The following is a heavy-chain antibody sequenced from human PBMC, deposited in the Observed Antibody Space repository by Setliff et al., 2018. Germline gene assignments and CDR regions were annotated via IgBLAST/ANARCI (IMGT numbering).Heavy chain of an antibody. Sequence: SETLSLTCSVSGDSMSFSYWSWIRQPPGKGLEWIGYIYDNGNTNYNPSLKSRVTMSVDTSKNQFSLKLSSVTAADTAVYYCARKGISALSGAFDMWGQGTMVTVSS. J-gene: IGHJ3*02. D-gene: IGHD1-26*01. CDR2: IYDNGNT. V-gene: IGHV4-59*12. CDR3: ARKGISALSGAFDM. CDR1: GDSMSFSY.